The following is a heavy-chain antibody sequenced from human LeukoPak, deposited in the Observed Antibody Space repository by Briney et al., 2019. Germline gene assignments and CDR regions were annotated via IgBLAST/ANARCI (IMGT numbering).Heavy chain of an antibody. J-gene: IGHJ5*02. CDR1: GGTFSSYA. CDR2: IIPIFGTA. V-gene: IGHV1-69*05. Sequence: ASVKVSCKASGGTFSSYAISWVRQAPGQGLEWMEGIIPIFGTANYAQKFQGRVTITTDESTRTAYMELSSLRSEDTAVYYCARGYCSSTSCYSMDHWFDPWGQGTLVTVSS. CDR3: ARGYCSSTSCYSMDHWFDP. D-gene: IGHD2-2*02.